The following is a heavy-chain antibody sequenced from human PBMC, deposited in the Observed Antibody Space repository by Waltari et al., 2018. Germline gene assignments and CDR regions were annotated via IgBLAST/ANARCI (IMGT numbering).Heavy chain of an antibody. Sequence: QVQLVQSGAEVKKPGASVKVSCKASGYTFTGYYMHWVRQAPGQGLEWMGRINPNSGGTNYAHKFQGRVTMTRDTSISTAYMELRRLRSDDTAVYYCARETGTSYYYYYYYMDVWGKGTTVTVSS. CDR1: GYTFTGYY. CDR3: ARETGTSYYYYYYYMDV. D-gene: IGHD1-7*01. V-gene: IGHV1-2*06. J-gene: IGHJ6*03. CDR2: INPNSGGT.